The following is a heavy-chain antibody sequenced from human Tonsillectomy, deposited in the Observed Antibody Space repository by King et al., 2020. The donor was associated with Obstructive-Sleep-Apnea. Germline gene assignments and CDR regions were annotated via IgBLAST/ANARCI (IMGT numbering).Heavy chain of an antibody. V-gene: IGHV3-49*03. CDR1: GFTFGDYA. CDR2: FRSKAYGGTT. CDR3: TRSWGNLRSYYGMDV. Sequence: VQLVESGGGLVQPGRSLRLSCTASGFTFGDYAMSWFRQAPGKGLEWVGFFRSKAYGGTTEYAASGKGRLTISRDDSKSIAYLQMNSLKTEDTAVYYCTRSWGNLRSYYGMDVWGQGTTVTVSS. J-gene: IGHJ6*02. D-gene: IGHD3-3*01.